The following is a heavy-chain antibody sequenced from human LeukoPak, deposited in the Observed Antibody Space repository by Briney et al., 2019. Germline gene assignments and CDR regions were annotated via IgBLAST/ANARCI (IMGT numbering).Heavy chain of an antibody. CDR1: GGSISSGGYY. Sequence: SQTLSLTCTVSGGSISSGGYYWSWIRQPPGKGLEWIGYIYHGGSTYYNPSLRSRVTISVDRSKNQFSLKLSSVTAADTAVYYCASFLTGRGDYWGQGTLVTVSS. D-gene: IGHD1-20*01. CDR3: ASFLTGRGDY. V-gene: IGHV4-30-2*01. J-gene: IGHJ4*02. CDR2: IYHGGST.